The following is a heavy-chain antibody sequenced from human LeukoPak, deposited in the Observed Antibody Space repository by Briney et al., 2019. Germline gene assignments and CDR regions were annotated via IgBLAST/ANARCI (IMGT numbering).Heavy chain of an antibody. CDR3: AKKWGYGWNYPFDY. D-gene: IGHD1-7*01. Sequence: GGSLRLSCAASGFTFSTYAMNWVRQAPGKGLEWVSYISGDSTMSYADSVRGRSTVSRDNAKNSLYLQIKSLRAEDTAVYYCAKKWGYGWNYPFDYWGQGTLVTVSS. J-gene: IGHJ4*02. CDR2: ISGDSTM. CDR1: GFTFSTYA. V-gene: IGHV3-48*03.